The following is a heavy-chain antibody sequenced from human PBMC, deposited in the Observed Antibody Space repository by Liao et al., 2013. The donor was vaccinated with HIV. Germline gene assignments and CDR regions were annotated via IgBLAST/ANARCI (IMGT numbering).Heavy chain of an antibody. CDR1: GGSISSYY. D-gene: IGHD7-27*01. Sequence: QVQLQESGPGLVKPSETLSLTCTVSGGSISSYYWSWTRQPPGNGTGVDWGISITVGATNYNPSLKSRVTISVDTSKNQFSLKLSSVTAADTAVYYCARDFLTGDGRWFDPWGQGTLVTVSS. CDR3: ARDFLTGDGRWFDP. J-gene: IGHJ5*02. V-gene: IGHV4-59*01. CDR2: SITVGAT.